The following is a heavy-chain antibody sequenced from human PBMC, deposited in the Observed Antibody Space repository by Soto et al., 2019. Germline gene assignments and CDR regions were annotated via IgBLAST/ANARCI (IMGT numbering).Heavy chain of an antibody. J-gene: IGHJ4*02. CDR2: IYYSGST. V-gene: IGHV4-59*12. D-gene: IGHD3-10*01. CDR1: GGSISSYY. Sequence: SETLSLTCTVSGGSISSYYWSWIRQPPGKGLEWVGYIYYSGSTYYNPSLKSRVTISVDTSKNQFSLKLSSVTAADTAVYYCARGTMVRGVMTFAFDYWGQGTLVTVSS. CDR3: ARGTMVRGVMTFAFDY.